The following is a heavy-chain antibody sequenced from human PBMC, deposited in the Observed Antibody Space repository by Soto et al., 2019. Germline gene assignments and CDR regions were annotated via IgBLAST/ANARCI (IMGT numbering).Heavy chain of an antibody. Sequence: SETLSLTCTVSGGSISSGDYYWSWIRQPPGKGLEWIGYIYYSGSTYYNPSLKSRVTISVDTSKNQFSLKLSSVTAADTAVYYCAGYGDYGGAGTLRFDYWGQGTLVTVSS. D-gene: IGHD4-17*01. CDR2: IYYSGST. CDR1: GGSISSGDYY. J-gene: IGHJ4*02. V-gene: IGHV4-30-4*01. CDR3: AGYGDYGGAGTLRFDY.